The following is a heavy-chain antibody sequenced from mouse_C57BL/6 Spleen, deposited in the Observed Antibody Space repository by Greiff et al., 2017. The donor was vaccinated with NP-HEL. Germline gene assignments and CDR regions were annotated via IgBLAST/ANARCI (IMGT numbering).Heavy chain of an antibody. V-gene: IGHV1-52*01. D-gene: IGHD4-1*02. J-gene: IGHJ2*01. Sequence: QVQLQQPGAELVRPGSSVKLSCKASGYTFTSYWMPWVKQRPIQGLEWIGNIDPSDSETHYNQKFKDKATLTVDKSSSTAYMQLSSLTSEDSAVYYCATNWDGGYYFDYWGQGTTLTVSS. CDR1: GYTFTSYW. CDR2: IDPSDSET. CDR3: ATNWDGGYYFDY.